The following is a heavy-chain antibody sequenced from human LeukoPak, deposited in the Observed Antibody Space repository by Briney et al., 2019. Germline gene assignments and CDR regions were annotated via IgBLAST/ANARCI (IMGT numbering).Heavy chain of an antibody. Sequence: PSETLSLTCSVSGGSISSTSYYWGWIRQPPGKGLEWIGTMYFSGSTYYNPSLKSRLTMSVDTSKNQFSLKLTSVTAADTAVYYCARHRGYCSGSSCYLSWFDPWGQGTLVTVSS. J-gene: IGHJ5*02. D-gene: IGHD2-15*01. V-gene: IGHV4-39*01. CDR2: MYFSGST. CDR3: ARHRGYCSGSSCYLSWFDP. CDR1: GGSISSTSYY.